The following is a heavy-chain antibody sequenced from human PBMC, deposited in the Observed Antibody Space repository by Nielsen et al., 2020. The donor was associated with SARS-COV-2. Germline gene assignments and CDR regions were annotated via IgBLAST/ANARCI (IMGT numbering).Heavy chain of an antibody. D-gene: IGHD1-14*01. CDR2: IDPTDSHT. CDR1: GFSFTNYW. Sequence: GESLKISCKASGFSFTNYWISWVRQMPGKGLEWMGSIDPTDSHTNYSPSFQGHVTISADKSITTAYLQRSSLEASDSAMYYCARQPRSIISNWFDPWGQGTLVTVST. CDR3: ARQPRSIISNWFDP. J-gene: IGHJ5*02. V-gene: IGHV5-10-1*01.